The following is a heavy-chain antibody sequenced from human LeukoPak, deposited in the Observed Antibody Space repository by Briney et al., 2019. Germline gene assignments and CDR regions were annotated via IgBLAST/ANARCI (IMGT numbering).Heavy chain of an antibody. V-gene: IGHV1-69*04. CDR1: GGTFSSYA. J-gene: IGHJ4*02. Sequence: SVKVSCKASGGTFSSYAISWVRQAPGQGLVWMGRIIPILGIANYAQKLQGRVTITADKSTSTAYMELSSLRSEDTAVYYCARGRGAYDSGGDYWGQGTLVTVSS. D-gene: IGHD5-12*01. CDR3: ARGRGAYDSGGDY. CDR2: IIPILGIA.